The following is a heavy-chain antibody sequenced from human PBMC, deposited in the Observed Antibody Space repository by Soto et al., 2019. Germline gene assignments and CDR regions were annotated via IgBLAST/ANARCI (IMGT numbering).Heavy chain of an antibody. CDR1: GYTFSSFG. J-gene: IGHJ4*02. CDR2: ISAYNGNR. D-gene: IGHD6-13*01. CDR3: ARTRGAAGLYYFDS. Sequence: QVQVVQSGAEVKRPGASVKVSCKTSGYTFSSFGISWVRKAPGQGLAGVGYISAYNGNRNYAQKFQGRVTMTTDTSTATAYMEVRSLRSDDTAVYYCARTRGAAGLYYFDSWGQGTLVTVSS. V-gene: IGHV1-18*01.